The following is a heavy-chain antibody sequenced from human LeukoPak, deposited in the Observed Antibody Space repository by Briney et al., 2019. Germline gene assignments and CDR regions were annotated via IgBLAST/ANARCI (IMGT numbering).Heavy chain of an antibody. Sequence: GGSLRLSCAASGFTFCSYSMNWVRQAPGKGLEWVSSISSSSSYIYYADSVKGRFTISRDNAKNSLYLQMNSLRAEDTAVYYCARDAWGYCSSTSCSVAFDIWGQGTMVTVSS. CDR1: GFTFCSYS. D-gene: IGHD2-2*01. CDR2: ISSSSSYI. J-gene: IGHJ3*02. V-gene: IGHV3-21*01. CDR3: ARDAWGYCSSTSCSVAFDI.